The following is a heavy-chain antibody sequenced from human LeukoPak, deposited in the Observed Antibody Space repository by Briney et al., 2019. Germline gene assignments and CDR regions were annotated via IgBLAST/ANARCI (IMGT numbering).Heavy chain of an antibody. CDR1: GFTFSTYA. V-gene: IGHV3-23*01. J-gene: IGHJ4*02. CDR2: ISGSGGGT. CDR3: AKGLNYGDCDN. Sequence: GGSLRLSCAASGFTFSTYAMSWVRQAPGKGLEWVSAISGSGGGTYYADSVKSRFTISRDNSKNTLYLQMNSLRAEDTAVYYCAKGLNYGDCDNWGQGTLVTVSS. D-gene: IGHD2-21*02.